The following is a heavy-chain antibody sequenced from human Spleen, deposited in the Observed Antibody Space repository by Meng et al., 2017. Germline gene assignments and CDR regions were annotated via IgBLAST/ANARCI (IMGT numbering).Heavy chain of an antibody. V-gene: IGHV3-11*01. CDR2: ISSSGSTI. CDR3: ARDREPFDY. CDR1: GFTFSDYY. J-gene: IGHJ4*02. Sequence: LGGLGGGLVKPGGVPRLSCAASGFTFSDYYMGWIRKAPGKGLEWVSYISSSGSTIYYADSVKGRFTISRDNAKNSLYLQMNSLRAEDTAVYYCARDREPFDYWGQGTLVTVSS.